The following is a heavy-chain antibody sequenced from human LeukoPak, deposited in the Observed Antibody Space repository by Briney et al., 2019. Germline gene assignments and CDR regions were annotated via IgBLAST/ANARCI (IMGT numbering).Heavy chain of an antibody. CDR3: ARDVGMATKNFDY. CDR1: GYTFTGYY. V-gene: IGHV1-2*02. Sequence: GASVKVSCKASGYTFTGYYMHWVRQAPGQGLEWMGWINPNSGGTNYAQKFQGRVTMTRDTSISTAYMELRSLRSDDTAVYYCARDVGMATKNFDYWGQGTLVTVSS. D-gene: IGHD5-24*01. CDR2: INPNSGGT. J-gene: IGHJ4*02.